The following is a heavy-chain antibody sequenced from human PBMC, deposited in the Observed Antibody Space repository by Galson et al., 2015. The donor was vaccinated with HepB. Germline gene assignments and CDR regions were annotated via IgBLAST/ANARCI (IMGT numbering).Heavy chain of an antibody. J-gene: IGHJ6*02. CDR1: GFPFSGYA. V-gene: IGHV3-33*08. D-gene: IGHD2-15*01. Sequence: SLRLSCAASGFPFSGYAMHWVRQAPGKGLEWVAVIWFDGSEMYYGDFVKGRFTISRDNSKNTLYLQVNSLRAEDTAVYYCARESPRRGGICEGAFCKGVDVWGQGTTVTVPS. CDR3: ARESPRRGGICEGAFCKGVDV. CDR2: IWFDGSEM.